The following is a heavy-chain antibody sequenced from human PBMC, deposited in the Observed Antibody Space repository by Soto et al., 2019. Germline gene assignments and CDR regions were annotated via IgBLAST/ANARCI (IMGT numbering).Heavy chain of an antibody. V-gene: IGHV1-69*13. CDR1: GGTFSSYA. CDR3: ANSAVELQPFDD. Sequence: SVKVSCKASGGTFSSYAISWVRQAPGQGLEWMGGIIPIFGAANYAQKFQGRVTITAGESTSTAYMELSSLRSEDTAVYYCANSAVELQPFDDWGQGTLVTVSS. CDR2: IIPIFGAA. J-gene: IGHJ4*02. D-gene: IGHD6-19*01.